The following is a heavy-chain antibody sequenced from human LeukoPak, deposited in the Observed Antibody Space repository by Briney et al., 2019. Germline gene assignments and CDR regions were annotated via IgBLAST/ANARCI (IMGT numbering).Heavy chain of an antibody. Sequence: SVKVSSTASVGTFTSYAISWVRQAPGQGLEWMGRIIPILGIANYAQKFQGRVTITADKSTSTAYMELSSLRSEDTAVYYCARFMAAAGNWFDPWGQGTLVTVSS. CDR2: IIPILGIA. V-gene: IGHV1-69*04. J-gene: IGHJ5*02. D-gene: IGHD6-13*01. CDR3: ARFMAAAGNWFDP. CDR1: VGTFTSYA.